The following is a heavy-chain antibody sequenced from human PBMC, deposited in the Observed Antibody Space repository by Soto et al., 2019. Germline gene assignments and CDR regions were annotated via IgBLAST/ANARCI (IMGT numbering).Heavy chain of an antibody. CDR3: ARDGDSGYYYYMDV. CDR2: IYYSGST. Sequence: SETLSLTCTVSGGSISSYYWSWIRQPPGKGLEWIGYIYYSGSTNYNPSLKSRVTISVDTSKNQFSLKLSSVTAADTAVYYCARDGDSGYYYYMDVWGKGTTVTVSS. V-gene: IGHV4-59*01. J-gene: IGHJ6*03. D-gene: IGHD4-17*01. CDR1: GGSISSYY.